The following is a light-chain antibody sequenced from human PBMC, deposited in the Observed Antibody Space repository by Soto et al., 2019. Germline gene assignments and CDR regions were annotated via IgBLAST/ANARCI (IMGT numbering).Light chain of an antibody. CDR1: QDIHSF. CDR3: QQYDSLPLT. CDR2: DAS. V-gene: IGKV1-33*01. J-gene: IGKJ4*01. Sequence: DIQMTQSPSSLSASVGDRVTIACQATQDIHSFLAWYQQKPGKAPKFLIFDASNLERGVPSRFSGSGSGTDFTFTISSLQPEDIATYFCQQYDSLPLTFCGGTKVEV.